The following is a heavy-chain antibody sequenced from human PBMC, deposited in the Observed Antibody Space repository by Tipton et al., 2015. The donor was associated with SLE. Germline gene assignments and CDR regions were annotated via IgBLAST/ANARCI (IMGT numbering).Heavy chain of an antibody. J-gene: IGHJ1*01. CDR1: GGSFSGYY. D-gene: IGHD2-21*02. CDR3: AREAGDPPYFQH. CDR2: IYHSGST. V-gene: IGHV4-34*01. Sequence: TLSLTCAVYGGSFSGYYWGWIRQPPGKGLEWIGSIYHSGSTYYNPSLKSRVTISVDTPKNQFSLKLSSVTAADTAVYYCAREAGDPPYFQHWGQGTLVTVSS.